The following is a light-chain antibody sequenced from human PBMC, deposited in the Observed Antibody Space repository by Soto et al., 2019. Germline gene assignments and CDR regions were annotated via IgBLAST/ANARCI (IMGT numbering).Light chain of an antibody. CDR1: QDINNF. CDR2: AAS. Sequence: DIQITQSPSSVSSSVVERFTITCRASQDINNFLAWFQQKPGRAPKTLIFAASRLHSGIPSRFSGSGSGTTFTLTISSLQPEDLGTYYCQHYDGYPQTFGQGTRWRL. V-gene: IGKV1-16*01. J-gene: IGKJ5*01. CDR3: QHYDGYPQT.